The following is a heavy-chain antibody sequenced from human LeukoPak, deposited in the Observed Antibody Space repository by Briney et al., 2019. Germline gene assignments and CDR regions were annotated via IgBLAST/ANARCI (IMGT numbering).Heavy chain of an antibody. J-gene: IGHJ4*02. CDR1: GFTFSSYW. CDR2: IKQDGSEK. CDR3: ARDGSSTGAIFTAY. V-gene: IGHV3-7*01. Sequence: SGGSLKLSCAASGFTFSSYWMSWVRQAPGKGLEWVANIKQDGSEKYYVDSVKGRFTISRDNAKNSLYLQMNSLRAEDTAVYYCARDGSSTGAIFTAYWGQGTLDTVSS. D-gene: IGHD3-9*01.